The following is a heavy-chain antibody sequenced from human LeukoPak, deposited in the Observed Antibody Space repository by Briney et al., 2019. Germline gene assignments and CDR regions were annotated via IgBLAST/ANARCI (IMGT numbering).Heavy chain of an antibody. V-gene: IGHV3-30-3*01. CDR1: GFIFSSYA. CDR2: ISYDGNNK. CDR3: ARGGFYYDGSGYPFDY. Sequence: PGGSLRLSCAASGFIFSSYAMNWVRQAPGKGLDWVAVISYDGNNKYYVDSVKGRFTISRDNSNNTLYLQMNSLRAEDTAVYYCARGGFYYDGSGYPFDYWGQGTLVTVSS. D-gene: IGHD3-22*01. J-gene: IGHJ4*02.